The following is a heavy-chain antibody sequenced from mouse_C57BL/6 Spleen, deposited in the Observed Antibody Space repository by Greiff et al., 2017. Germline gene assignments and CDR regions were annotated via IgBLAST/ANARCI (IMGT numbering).Heavy chain of an antibody. CDR2: IHPNSGST. D-gene: IGHD1-1*01. CDR3: ARSGGSSYNWFAY. Sequence: QVQLQQPGAELVKPGASVKLSCKASGYTFTSYWMHWVKQRPGQGLEWIGMIHPNSGSTNYNEKFKSKATLTVDKSSSTAYMQLSSLTSEDSAVYYCARSGGSSYNWFAYGGQGTLVTVSA. V-gene: IGHV1-64*01. J-gene: IGHJ3*01. CDR1: GYTFTSYW.